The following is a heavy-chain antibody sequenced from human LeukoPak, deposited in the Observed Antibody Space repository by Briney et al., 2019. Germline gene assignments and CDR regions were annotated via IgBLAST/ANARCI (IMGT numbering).Heavy chain of an antibody. CDR3: AVGYCSSTSCYRFDY. Sequence: VASVKVSCKASGFTFTSSAMQWVRQARGQRLEWIGWIVVGSGNTNYAQKFQERVTITRDMSTSTAYMELSSLRSEDTAVYYCAVGYCSSTSCYRFDYWGQGTLVTVSS. J-gene: IGHJ4*02. CDR2: IVVGSGNT. V-gene: IGHV1-58*02. CDR1: GFTFTSSA. D-gene: IGHD2-2*02.